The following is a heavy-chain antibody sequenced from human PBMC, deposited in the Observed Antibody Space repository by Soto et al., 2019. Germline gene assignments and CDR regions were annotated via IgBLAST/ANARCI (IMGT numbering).Heavy chain of an antibody. CDR1: TFTFSSYA. V-gene: IGHV3-23*01. J-gene: IGHJ4*02. Sequence: GGSLRLSCAASTFTFSSYAMSWVRQAPGKGLEWVSTISGSGGSTYYADSVKGRFTISRDNSKSALYLQMNSLRAEDTAIYYCAKESDISLFYFDDWGPGTLVTVSS. D-gene: IGHD2-15*01. CDR3: AKESDISLFYFDD. CDR2: ISGSGGST.